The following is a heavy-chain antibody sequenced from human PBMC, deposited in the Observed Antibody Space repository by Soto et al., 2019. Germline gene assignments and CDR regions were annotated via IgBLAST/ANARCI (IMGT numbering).Heavy chain of an antibody. J-gene: IGHJ3*02. D-gene: IGHD3-16*01. Sequence: GRSLRLSCAVCEFTFSIYGMQWARQPPGKGLECVAGISYDGSDKYYVDSVKGRFTISRDNSKNTLYLQMNSLRAEDTAVYYCARVGGRFVWDVKNDAFDMWGRGTMVTVSS. CDR2: ISYDGSDK. CDR1: EFTFSIYG. CDR3: ARVGGRFVWDVKNDAFDM. V-gene: IGHV3-30*03.